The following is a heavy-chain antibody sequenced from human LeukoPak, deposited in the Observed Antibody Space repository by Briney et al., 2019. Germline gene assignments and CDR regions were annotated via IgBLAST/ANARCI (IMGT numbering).Heavy chain of an antibody. CDR3: ARVGYCSSTSCPFDY. Sequence: PSETLSLTCTVSGGSISSGGYYWSWIRQRPGKGLEWIGYIYYSGSTYYNPSLKSRVTISVDTSKNQFSLKLSSVTAADTAVYYCARVGYCSSTSCPFDYWGQGTLVTVSS. CDR2: IYYSGST. CDR1: GGSISSGGYY. J-gene: IGHJ4*02. V-gene: IGHV4-31*03. D-gene: IGHD2-2*01.